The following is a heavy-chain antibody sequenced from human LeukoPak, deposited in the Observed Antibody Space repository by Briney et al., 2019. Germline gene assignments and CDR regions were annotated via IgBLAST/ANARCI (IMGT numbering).Heavy chain of an antibody. Sequence: SETLSLTCSVSGGSISRSDYHWGWIRQPPGKGLEWIGSIYYSGSTFYNPSLKSRVTISVDTSKNQFSLKLSSVTAADTAVYYCARDPLLYGSGSYYNLGYYGMDVWGQGTTVTVSS. CDR3: ARDPLLYGSGSYYNLGYYGMDV. J-gene: IGHJ6*02. CDR1: GGSISRSDYH. D-gene: IGHD3-10*01. CDR2: IYYSGST. V-gene: IGHV4-39*07.